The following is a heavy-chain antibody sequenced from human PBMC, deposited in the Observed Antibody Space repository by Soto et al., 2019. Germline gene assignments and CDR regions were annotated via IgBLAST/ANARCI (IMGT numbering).Heavy chain of an antibody. D-gene: IGHD3-10*01. Sequence: QVQLQQWGAGLLKPSETLSLTCAVYGGSFSGYYWSWIRQPPGKGLEWIGEINHSGSTNYNPSLKRRVTIPVATSKYQFSLKLSSVTAADTAVYCCARGGYMGRGAGSFDLWGRGTRVTVSS. V-gene: IGHV4-34*01. CDR3: ARGGYMGRGAGSFDL. CDR1: GGSFSGYY. CDR2: INHSGST. J-gene: IGHJ2*01.